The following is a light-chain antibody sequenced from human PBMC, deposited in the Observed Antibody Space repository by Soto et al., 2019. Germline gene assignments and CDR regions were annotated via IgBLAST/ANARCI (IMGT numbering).Light chain of an antibody. Sequence: QSALTQPASVSGSPGQSITISCTGTSSDVGSYNFVSWYQQHPGKAPKLMIYEVNKRPSGVSNRFSASKSGNTASLTISGLQAEDEADYYCCSYAVTYVVFGGGTKHTVL. CDR2: EVN. CDR3: CSYAVTYVV. J-gene: IGLJ2*01. V-gene: IGLV2-23*02. CDR1: SSDVGSYNF.